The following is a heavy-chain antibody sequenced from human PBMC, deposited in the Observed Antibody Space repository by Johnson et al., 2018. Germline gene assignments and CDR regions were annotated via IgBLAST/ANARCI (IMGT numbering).Heavy chain of an antibody. D-gene: IGHD2-15*01. CDR3: AKENSPAGGGSYAFDI. V-gene: IGHV3-21*01. Sequence: VQLQESGGGLVKPGGSLRLSCAASGFTFSSHSMNWVRQAPGKGLEWVSSISYSNSFVYYTDSVKGRFTISSNNAKNSLYLQMNRLRAEDTAVYYWAKENSPAGGGSYAFDIWGQGTMVTVCS. J-gene: IGHJ3*02. CDR2: ISYSNSFV. CDR1: GFTFSSHS.